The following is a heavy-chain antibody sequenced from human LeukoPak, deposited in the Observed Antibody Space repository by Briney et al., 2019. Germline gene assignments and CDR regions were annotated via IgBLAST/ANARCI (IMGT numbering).Heavy chain of an antibody. CDR2: INPNSGGT. CDR3: ARVNGYCSSTSCYWLVGDY. CDR1: GYTFTGYC. D-gene: IGHD2-2*01. V-gene: IGHV1-2*06. Sequence: ASVKVSCKASGYTFTGYCMHWVRQAPGQGLEWMGRINPNSGGTNYAQKFQGRVTMTRDTSISTAYMELSRLRSDDTAVYYCARVNGYCSSTSCYWLVGDYWGQGTLVTVSS. J-gene: IGHJ4*02.